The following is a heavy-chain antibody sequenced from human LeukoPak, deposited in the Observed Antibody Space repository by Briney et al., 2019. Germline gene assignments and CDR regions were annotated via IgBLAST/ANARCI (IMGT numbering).Heavy chain of an antibody. CDR1: GGSISNYF. V-gene: IGHV4-59*08. J-gene: IGHJ4*02. CDR2: IYSSGST. Sequence: TLSLTCSVSGGSISNYFWTWIRQPPGKGLEWIGYIYSSGSTYYNPSLKSRVTISVDTSKNRFSLKLSTVTAADTAVYYCARRPTGDPKFDYWGQGTLVTVSS. CDR3: ARRPTGDPKFDY. D-gene: IGHD7-27*01.